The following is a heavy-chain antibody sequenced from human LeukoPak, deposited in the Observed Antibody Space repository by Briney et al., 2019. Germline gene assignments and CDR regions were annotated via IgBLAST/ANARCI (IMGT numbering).Heavy chain of an antibody. V-gene: IGHV3-53*05. D-gene: IGHD1-26*01. CDR2: IYSGGDT. Sequence: PGGSLRLSCAASGFTVSNHYMSWVRQAPGKGLEWVSVIYSGGDTYYADSVKGRFTISRDNAKNSLYLQMNSLRAEDTALYYCAKAFYSGSYYSDYWGQGTLVTVSS. J-gene: IGHJ4*02. CDR1: GFTVSNHY. CDR3: AKAFYSGSYYSDY.